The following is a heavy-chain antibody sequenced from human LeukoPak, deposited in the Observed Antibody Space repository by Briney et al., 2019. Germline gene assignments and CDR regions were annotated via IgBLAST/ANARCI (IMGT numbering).Heavy chain of an antibody. J-gene: IGHJ5*02. Sequence: ASVKVSCTASGYTFTAYYMHWVRQAPGQGLQWMGWINPHSGGTIYAQKFQGRVTMTRDTSISTAYMHLSRLRSDDTAVYYCAREVKEKGDWFDPWGQGTLVTVSS. V-gene: IGHV1-2*02. CDR3: AREVKEKGDWFDP. CDR2: INPHSGGT. CDR1: GYTFTAYY.